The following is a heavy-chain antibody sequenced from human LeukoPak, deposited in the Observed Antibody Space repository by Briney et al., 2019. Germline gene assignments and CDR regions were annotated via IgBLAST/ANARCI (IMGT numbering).Heavy chain of an antibody. CDR1: GFTFSNYA. CDR3: ARGVVPAANYYYYYYMDV. Sequence: GGSLRLSCAASGFTFSNYAMHWVRQTPGKGLEWVAVISYDGSDKYYADSVKGRFTISRDNAKNSLYLQMNSLRAEDTAVYYCARGVVPAANYYYYYYMDVWGKGTTVTVSS. D-gene: IGHD2-2*01. V-gene: IGHV3-30*03. CDR2: ISYDGSDK. J-gene: IGHJ6*03.